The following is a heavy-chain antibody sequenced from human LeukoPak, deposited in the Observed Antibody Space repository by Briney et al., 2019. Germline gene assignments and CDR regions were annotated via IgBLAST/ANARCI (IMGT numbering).Heavy chain of an antibody. J-gene: IGHJ3*02. V-gene: IGHV1-2*02. CDR2: INPNSGGT. CDR3: ARVYFGNTIFGVPKGAFDI. D-gene: IGHD3-3*01. Sequence: VASVKVSCKASGYTFTGYYMHWVRQAPGQGLEWMGWINPNSGGTNYAQKFQGRVTMTRDTSTSTVYMELSSLRSEDTAVYYCARVYFGNTIFGVPKGAFDIWGQGTMVTVSS. CDR1: GYTFTGYY.